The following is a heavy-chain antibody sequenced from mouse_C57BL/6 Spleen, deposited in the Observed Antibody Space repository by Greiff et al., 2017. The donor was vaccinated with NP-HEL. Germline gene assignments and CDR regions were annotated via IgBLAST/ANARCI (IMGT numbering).Heavy chain of an antibody. J-gene: IGHJ1*03. V-gene: IGHV1-61*01. CDR2: IYPSDSET. Sequence: QVQLQQPRAELVRPGSSVKLSCKASGYTFTSYWMDWVKQRPGQGLEWIGNIYPSDSETHYNQKFKDKATLTVDKSSSTAYMQLSSLTSEDSAVYYCARWLLPRYFDVWGTGTTVTVSS. CDR3: ARWLLPRYFDV. CDR1: GYTFTSYW. D-gene: IGHD2-3*01.